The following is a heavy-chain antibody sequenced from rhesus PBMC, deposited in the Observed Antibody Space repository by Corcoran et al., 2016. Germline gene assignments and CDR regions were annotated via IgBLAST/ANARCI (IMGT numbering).Heavy chain of an antibody. CDR1: GVSFSDHY. CDR3: TRGYYDSGFLYYFDY. J-gene: IGHJ4*01. D-gene: IGHD3-28*01. Sequence: EVQLAESGGGLVQPGGSLRLSCAASGVSFSDHYMYWVRQAPGKGLVWVGFIRSKAYGGTAEYAASVKDRFTISRDDSKSIAYPQMKSLKTEDTTVDYCTRGYYDSGFLYYFDYWGQGVLVTVSS. V-gene: IGHV3-184*01. CDR2: IRSKAYGGTA.